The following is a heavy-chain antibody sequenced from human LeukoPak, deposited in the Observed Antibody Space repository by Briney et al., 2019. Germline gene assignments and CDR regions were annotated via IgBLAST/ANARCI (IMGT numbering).Heavy chain of an antibody. D-gene: IGHD5-24*01. V-gene: IGHV4-4*02. Sequence: SETLSLTCAVSGGSISSSNWWSWVRQPPGKGLEWIGEIYHSGSTNYNPSLKSRVTISVDKSKNQFSLKLSSVTAADTAVYYCARGLRWLQHDAFDIWGQGTMVTVSS. CDR2: IYHSGST. CDR3: ARGLRWLQHDAFDI. J-gene: IGHJ3*02. CDR1: GGSISSSNW.